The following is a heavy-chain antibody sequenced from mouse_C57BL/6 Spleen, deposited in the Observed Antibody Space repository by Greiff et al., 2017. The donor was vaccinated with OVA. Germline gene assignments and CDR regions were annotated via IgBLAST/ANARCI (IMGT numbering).Heavy chain of an antibody. D-gene: IGHD2-14*01. CDR3: TRRYLYWYFDV. CDR2: IDPETGGT. CDR1: GYTFTDYE. Sequence: QVQLQQSGAELVRPGASVTLSCKASGYTFTDYEMYWVKQTPVHGLEWIGAIDPETGGTAYNQKFKGKAILTADKSSSTAYMELRSLTSEDSAVYYCTRRYLYWYFDVWGTGTTVTVSS. V-gene: IGHV1-15*01. J-gene: IGHJ1*03.